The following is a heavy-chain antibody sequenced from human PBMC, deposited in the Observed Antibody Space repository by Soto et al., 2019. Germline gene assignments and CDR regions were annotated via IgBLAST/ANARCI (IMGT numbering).Heavy chain of an antibody. V-gene: IGHV3-48*01. CDR3: VRDWAYSFDY. CDR1: GFALNDYN. J-gene: IGHJ4*02. Sequence: EVQLVESGGGLVQPGGSLRLSCAASGFALNDYNMKWVRQAPGKGLEWVSDISGTSGVTYYADSVKGRFTISRDTAKNSLYLQMNNLRAEDTAIYYCVRDWAYSFDYWGQGTLVTVSS. D-gene: IGHD2-21*01. CDR2: ISGTSGVT.